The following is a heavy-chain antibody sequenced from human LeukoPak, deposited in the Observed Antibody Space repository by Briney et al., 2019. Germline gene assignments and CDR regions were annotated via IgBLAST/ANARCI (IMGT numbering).Heavy chain of an antibody. D-gene: IGHD6-19*01. CDR3: SRQSYATGWLIDS. CDR1: VFTFIVNA. V-gene: IGHV3-30*04. J-gene: IGHJ4*02. Sequence: PGGSLRLSCAASVFTFIVNAMHWVRQAPGKGLEWVAADGTNKYYADSVKGRFTISRDISKNTLSLQMDSLRPEDSAVYSCSRQSYATGWLIDSWGQGTLVTVSS. CDR2: DGTNK.